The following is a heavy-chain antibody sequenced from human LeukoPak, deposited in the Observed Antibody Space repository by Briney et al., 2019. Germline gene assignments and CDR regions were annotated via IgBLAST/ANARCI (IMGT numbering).Heavy chain of an antibody. Sequence: SKTLSLTCTVSGGSINNYYWTWIRQPPGKGLEWLGNIYYSGDTNYKSSLKSRVTISVYTPKNQFSLKLSSVTAADTAVYYCARDPYSNYGSFWGAFDIWGQGTVVTVSS. CDR1: GGSINNYY. V-gene: IGHV4-59*01. CDR2: IYYSGDT. CDR3: ARDPYSNYGSFWGAFDI. D-gene: IGHD4-11*01. J-gene: IGHJ3*02.